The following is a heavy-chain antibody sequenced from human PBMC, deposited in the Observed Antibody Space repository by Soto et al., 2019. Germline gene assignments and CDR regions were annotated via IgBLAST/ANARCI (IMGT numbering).Heavy chain of an antibody. CDR1: GYTFTSYA. Sequence: ASVKVSCKASGYTFTSYAMHWVRQAPGQRLEWMGWINAGNGNTKYSQKFQGRVTITRDTSASTAYMELSSLRSEDTAVYYCARGGSLSWYCDLWGRGTLVTVSS. CDR2: INAGNGNT. CDR3: ARGGSLSWYCDL. D-gene: IGHD1-26*01. J-gene: IGHJ2*01. V-gene: IGHV1-3*01.